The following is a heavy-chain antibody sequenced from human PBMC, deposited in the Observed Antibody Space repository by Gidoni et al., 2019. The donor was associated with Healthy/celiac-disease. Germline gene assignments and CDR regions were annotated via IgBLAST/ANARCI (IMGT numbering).Heavy chain of an antibody. V-gene: IGHV4-34*01. CDR2: INHSGST. J-gene: IGHJ4*02. CDR1: GGSFSGYY. Sequence: QVQLQQWGAGLLKPSETLSLTCAVYGGSFSGYYWSWIRQPPGKGLEWIGEINHSGSTNYNPSLKSRVTISVDTAKNQVSLNLSSVTAADTAVYYCASWSGGSGSYSLNWGQGTLVTVSS. D-gene: IGHD3-10*01. CDR3: ASWSGGSGSYSLN.